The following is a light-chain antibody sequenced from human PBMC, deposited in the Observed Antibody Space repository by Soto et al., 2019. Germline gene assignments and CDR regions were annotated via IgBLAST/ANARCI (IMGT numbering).Light chain of an antibody. CDR1: QSVTSDY. CDR3: QQYGRP. Sequence: EIVLTQSPGTLSLSPGERATLSRRASQSVTSDYLAWYQQKPGQAPRLLIHGASSRATGIPDRFSGSGSGTDFTLTISRLEPEDFAVYYCQQYGRPFGQGTKVEIK. J-gene: IGKJ1*01. V-gene: IGKV3-20*01. CDR2: GAS.